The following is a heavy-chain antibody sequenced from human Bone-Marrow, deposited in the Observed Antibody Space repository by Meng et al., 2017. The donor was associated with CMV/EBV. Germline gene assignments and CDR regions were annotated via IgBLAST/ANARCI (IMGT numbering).Heavy chain of an antibody. CDR3: ARGDWSSTSCYGGEYYGMDV. Sequence: GGSLRLSCAASGFTFSSYSMNWVRQAPGKGLEWVSSISSSSSYIYYADSVKGRFTISRDNAKNSLYLQMNSLRAEDTAVYYCARGDWSSTSCYGGEYYGMDVWGQGTTVTVSS. D-gene: IGHD2-2*01. J-gene: IGHJ6*02. CDR1: GFTFSSYS. V-gene: IGHV3-21*01. CDR2: ISSSSSYI.